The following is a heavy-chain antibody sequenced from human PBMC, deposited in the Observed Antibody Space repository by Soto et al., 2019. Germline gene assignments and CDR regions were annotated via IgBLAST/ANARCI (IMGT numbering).Heavy chain of an antibody. CDR2: ISSSSSYI. Sequence: GGSLRLSCAASGFTFSSYSMNWVRQAPGKGLEWVSSISSSSSYIYYADSVKGRFTISRDNAKNSLYLQMNSLRAEDTAVYYCARGATPNYDFWSGSPRSNNWFDPWGQGTLVTVSS. V-gene: IGHV3-21*01. CDR3: ARGATPNYDFWSGSPRSNNWFDP. J-gene: IGHJ5*02. CDR1: GFTFSSYS. D-gene: IGHD3-3*01.